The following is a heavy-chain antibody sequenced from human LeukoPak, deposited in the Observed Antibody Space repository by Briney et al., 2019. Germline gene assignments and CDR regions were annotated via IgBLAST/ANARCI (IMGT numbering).Heavy chain of an antibody. CDR1: GFTFTTSA. CDR2: IVVGSGHI. V-gene: IGHV1-58*02. J-gene: IGHJ4*02. D-gene: IGHD3-22*01. CDR3: AAAYRYFYDRGGYFDY. Sequence: TSVNVSCKASGFTFTTSAMQWVRQARGQRLESLGWIVVGSGHINYAQKSQERVTITRDMYTSTAYMELSSLRSEDTAVYYCAAAYRYFYDRGGYFDYWGQGTLVTVSS.